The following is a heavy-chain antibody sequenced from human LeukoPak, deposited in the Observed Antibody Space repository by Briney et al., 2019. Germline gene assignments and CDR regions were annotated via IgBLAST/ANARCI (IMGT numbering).Heavy chain of an antibody. Sequence: SGGSLRLSCAASGFTFSGYAMHWVRQAPGKRLEWVAVISHDGSNKYYADSVEGRFTISRDNSKNTLYLQMNSLRAEDTAVYYRARDGYCSGGSCYSTGWFDPWGQGTLVTVSS. CDR3: ARDGYCSGGSCYSTGWFDP. CDR2: ISHDGSNK. V-gene: IGHV3-30-3*01. CDR1: GFTFSGYA. D-gene: IGHD2-15*01. J-gene: IGHJ5*02.